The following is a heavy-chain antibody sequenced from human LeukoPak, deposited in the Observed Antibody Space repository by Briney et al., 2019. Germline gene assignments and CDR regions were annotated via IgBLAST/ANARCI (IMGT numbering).Heavy chain of an antibody. J-gene: IGHJ6*04. D-gene: IGHD2-2*01. V-gene: IGHV3-64D*06. CDR2: ISSNGGST. CDR1: GFTFSSYA. CDR3: VKGYCSSTSCSYYYYYGMDV. Sequence: GGSLRLSCSASGFTFSSYAMHWVRQAPGKGLEYVSAISSNGGSTYYADSVKGRFTISRDNSKNTLYLQMGSLRAEDTAVYYCVKGYCSSTSCSYYYYYGMDVWGKGTTVTVSS.